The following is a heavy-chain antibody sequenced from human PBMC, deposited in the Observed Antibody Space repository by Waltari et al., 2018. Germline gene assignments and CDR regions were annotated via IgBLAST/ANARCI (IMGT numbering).Heavy chain of an antibody. CDR3: ARVLRYFDWLFKNNWFDP. Sequence: QVQLQQWGAGLLKPSETLSLTCAVYGGSFSGYYWSWIRQPPGKGLEWIGEINHSGSTNDNPSLKSRVTISVDTSKNQFSLKLSSVTAADTAVYYCARVLRYFDWLFKNNWFDPWGQGTLVTVSS. V-gene: IGHV4-34*01. D-gene: IGHD3-9*01. CDR2: INHSGST. J-gene: IGHJ5*02. CDR1: GGSFSGYY.